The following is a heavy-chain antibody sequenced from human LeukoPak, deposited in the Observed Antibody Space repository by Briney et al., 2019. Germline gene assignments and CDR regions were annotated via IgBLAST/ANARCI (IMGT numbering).Heavy chain of an antibody. CDR3: ARNGYYGLGSYYAFDI. CDR1: GFTLSSYT. Sequence: GGSLRLSCAASGFTLSSYTMNWVRQAPGKGLEWVSSITSSSSYIYYADSVKGRFTISRDNAKNSLYLQMNSLRAEDTAVFFCARNGYYGLGSYYAFDIWGQGTMVTVSS. D-gene: IGHD3-10*01. CDR2: ITSSSSYI. J-gene: IGHJ3*02. V-gene: IGHV3-21*01.